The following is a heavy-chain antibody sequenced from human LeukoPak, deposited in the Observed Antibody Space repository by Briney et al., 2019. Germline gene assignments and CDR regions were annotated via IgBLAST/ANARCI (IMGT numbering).Heavy chain of an antibody. D-gene: IGHD2-15*01. CDR2: IIPIFGTA. V-gene: IGHV1-69*06. Sequence: GASVKVSCKASGGTFSSYAISWVRQAPGQGLEWMGGIIPIFGTANYAQKFQGRVTITADKSTSTAYMELSSLRSEDTAVYYCARAPGYCSGGSCPFDPWGQGTLVIVSS. CDR1: GGTFSSYA. CDR3: ARAPGYCSGGSCPFDP. J-gene: IGHJ5*02.